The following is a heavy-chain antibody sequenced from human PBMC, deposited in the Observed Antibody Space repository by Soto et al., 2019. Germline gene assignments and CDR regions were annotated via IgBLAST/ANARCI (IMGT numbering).Heavy chain of an antibody. CDR1: GFTFDDYA. Sequence: GGSLRLSCTASGFTFDDYAMHWVRQGPGRGLEWVSGITWNSGKIAYADSVKGRFTIARDDDNNSLYLQMNSLRPEDTALYYCVKDSYADFHRVLSTAEYFFDYWGHGTLVTVS. CDR2: ITWNSGKI. CDR3: VKDSYADFHRVLSTAEYFFDY. V-gene: IGHV3-9*01. J-gene: IGHJ4*01. D-gene: IGHD2-15*01.